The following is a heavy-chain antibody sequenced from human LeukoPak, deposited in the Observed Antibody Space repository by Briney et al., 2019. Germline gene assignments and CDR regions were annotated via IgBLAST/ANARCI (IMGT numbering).Heavy chain of an antibody. Sequence: HSETLSLSCTVAGGYINRYYWNWIRQPPHKGLKWIGYIYYSGSTNYNPSLKSRVTISVDTSKNQFSLKLTSVTAADTAVYYCASLNTYGYNYFDYWGQGTLVTVSS. D-gene: IGHD5-18*01. CDR2: IYYSGST. J-gene: IGHJ4*02. CDR1: GGYINRYY. V-gene: IGHV4-59*01. CDR3: ASLNTYGYNYFDY.